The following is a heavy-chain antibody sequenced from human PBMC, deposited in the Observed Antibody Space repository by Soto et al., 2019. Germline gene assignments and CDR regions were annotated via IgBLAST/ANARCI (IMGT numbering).Heavy chain of an antibody. CDR1: GGTFSSYA. CDR3: ARGYCSGGSCYYVDYYYYGMDV. V-gene: IGHV1-69*13. J-gene: IGHJ6*02. Sequence: SVKVSCKASGGTFSSYAISWVRQAPGQGLEWMGGIIPIFGTANYAQKFQGRVTITADESTSTAYMELSSLRSEDTAVYYCARGYCSGGSCYYVDYYYYGMDVWGQGTTVNVSS. CDR2: IIPIFGTA. D-gene: IGHD2-15*01.